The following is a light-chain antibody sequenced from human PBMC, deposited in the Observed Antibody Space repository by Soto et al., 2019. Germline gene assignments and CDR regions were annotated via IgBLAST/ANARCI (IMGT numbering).Light chain of an antibody. Sequence: QSVLTQPASVSGSPGQSITISCTGTSSDVGNYNFVSWYQHHAGTAPKLIIYQVTNQPSGVSDRFSGSKSGDTASLTIYGLQAEDEADYYCTSYTAFSTDILFGGGTKLTVL. CDR3: TSYTAFSTDIL. J-gene: IGLJ2*01. CDR2: QVT. CDR1: SSDVGNYNF. V-gene: IGLV2-14*01.